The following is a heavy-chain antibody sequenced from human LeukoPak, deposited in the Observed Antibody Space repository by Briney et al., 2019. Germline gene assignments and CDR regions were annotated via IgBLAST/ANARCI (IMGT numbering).Heavy chain of an antibody. J-gene: IGHJ5*02. Sequence: GGSLRLSCAASGFTLSHSAMSWVRQAPGKGLEWVASSSGDSKFIYYADSVKGRFTISRDNSKNMLYLQLNNLRAEDTALYYCAKAGPHRYGDWFDAWGQGTPVTVSS. D-gene: IGHD4/OR15-4a*01. V-gene: IGHV3-23*01. CDR3: AKAGPHRYGDWFDA. CDR1: GFTLSHSA. CDR2: SSGDSKFI.